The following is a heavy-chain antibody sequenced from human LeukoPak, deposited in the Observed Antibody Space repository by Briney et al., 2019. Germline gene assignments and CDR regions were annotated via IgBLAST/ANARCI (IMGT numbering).Heavy chain of an antibody. Sequence: ASVKVSCKASGYTFTSYYMHWVRQAPGQGREWMGIINPSGGSTSYAQKFQGRVTMTRDMSTSTVYMELSSLRSEDTAVYYCARETHDSSGGDAFDIWGQGTMVTVSS. CDR3: ARETHDSSGGDAFDI. V-gene: IGHV1-46*01. J-gene: IGHJ3*02. CDR1: GYTFTSYY. D-gene: IGHD3-22*01. CDR2: INPSGGST.